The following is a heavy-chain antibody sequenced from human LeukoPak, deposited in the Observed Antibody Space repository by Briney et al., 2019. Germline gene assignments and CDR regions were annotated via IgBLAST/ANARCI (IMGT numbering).Heavy chain of an antibody. CDR2: IRYDGSNK. J-gene: IGHJ6*02. CDR3: ARDRITMVRGVRRPGYYYGMDV. V-gene: IGHV3-30*02. Sequence: PGGSLRLSCAASGFTFSSYGMHWVRQAPGKGLEGVAFIRYDGSNKYYADSVKGRFTISRDNSKNTLYLQMNSLRAEDTAVYYCARDRITMVRGVRRPGYYYGMDVWGQGTTVTVSS. D-gene: IGHD3-10*01. CDR1: GFTFSSYG.